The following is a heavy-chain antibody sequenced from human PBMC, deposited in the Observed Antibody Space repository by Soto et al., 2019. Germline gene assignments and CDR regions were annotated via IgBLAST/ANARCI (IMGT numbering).Heavy chain of an antibody. CDR1: GFTFSSYG. Sequence: QVQLVESGGGVVQPGRSLRLSCAASGFTFSSYGMHWVRQAPGKGLEWVAVISYDGSNKYYADSVKGRFTISRDNSKKTLYLQMNSLRAEDTAVYYCATSYDSSGYYYLVYWGQGTLVTVSS. J-gene: IGHJ4*02. V-gene: IGHV3-30*03. CDR2: ISYDGSNK. D-gene: IGHD3-22*01. CDR3: ATSYDSSGYYYLVY.